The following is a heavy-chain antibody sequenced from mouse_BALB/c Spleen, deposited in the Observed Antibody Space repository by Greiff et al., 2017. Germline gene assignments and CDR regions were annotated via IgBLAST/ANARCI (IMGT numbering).Heavy chain of an antibody. CDR2: ISSGGSYT. CDR3: ALEGNYFDY. J-gene: IGHJ2*01. V-gene: IGHV5-9-3*01. CDR1: GFTFSSYA. Sequence: EVQLVESGGGLVKPGGSLKLSCAASGFTFSSYAMSWVRQTPEKRLEWVATISSGGSYTYYPDSVKGRFTISRDNAKNTLYLQMSSLRSEDTAMYYCALEGNYFDYWGQGTTLTVSA.